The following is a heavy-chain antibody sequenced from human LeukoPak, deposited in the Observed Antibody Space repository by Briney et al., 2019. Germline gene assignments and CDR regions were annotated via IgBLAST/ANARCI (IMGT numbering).Heavy chain of an antibody. Sequence: PGGSLRLSCAASGFTFSSYWMSWVRQAPGKGLEWVANIKQDGSEKYYVDSVKGRFTISRDNAKNSLYLQMNSLRAEETAVYYCARADDYIWGSYRYSALDYWGQGTLVTVSS. D-gene: IGHD3-16*02. CDR1: GFTFSSYW. CDR2: IKQDGSEK. V-gene: IGHV3-7*01. J-gene: IGHJ4*02. CDR3: ARADDYIWGSYRYSALDY.